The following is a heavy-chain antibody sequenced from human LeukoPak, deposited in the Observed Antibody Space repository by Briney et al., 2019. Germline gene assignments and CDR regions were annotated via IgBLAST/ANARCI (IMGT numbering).Heavy chain of an antibody. Sequence: ASVTVSCKCSGRAVTESSMHLVRQAPATGLEWMGVFDPEDGEIVYPDKFQGRVTITEDTSTDKDYMELARLTSEDTAVYYCSTLGGFCSSTTCPRQNWLDPWGQGTLVSVS. D-gene: IGHD2-2*01. V-gene: IGHV1-24*01. J-gene: IGHJ5*02. CDR2: FDPEDGEI. CDR3: STLGGFCSSTTCPRQNWLDP. CDR1: GRAVTESS.